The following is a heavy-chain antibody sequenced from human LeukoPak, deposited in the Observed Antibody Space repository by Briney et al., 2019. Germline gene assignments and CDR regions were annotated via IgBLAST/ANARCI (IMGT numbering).Heavy chain of an antibody. CDR2: INPRGGST. J-gene: IGHJ4*02. Sequence: GASVNVSCKASGYTFTSYYMHWVRQAPGQGLEWMGIINPRGGSTSYAQNFQDRVTMTRDTSTSTVYVEVSSLRSEATAVYYCAKSRTTSSASVDYWGQGTLVTVSS. CDR3: AKSRTTSSASVDY. CDR1: GYTFTSYY. D-gene: IGHD3-22*01. V-gene: IGHV1-46*01.